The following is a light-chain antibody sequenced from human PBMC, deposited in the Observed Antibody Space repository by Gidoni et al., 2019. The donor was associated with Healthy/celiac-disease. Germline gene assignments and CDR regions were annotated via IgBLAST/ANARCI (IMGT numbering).Light chain of an antibody. CDR2: GAS. CDR1: QSVSSN. J-gene: IGKJ4*01. CDR3: QQYNNWPQLT. Sequence: EIVMTQSPATLSVSPGERATLSCMASQSVSSNLAWYQQKPGQAPRLLIYGASTRATGIPARFSGSGSGTEFTLTIRSLQSEDFAVYYCQQYNNWPQLTFGGGTKVEIK. V-gene: IGKV3-15*01.